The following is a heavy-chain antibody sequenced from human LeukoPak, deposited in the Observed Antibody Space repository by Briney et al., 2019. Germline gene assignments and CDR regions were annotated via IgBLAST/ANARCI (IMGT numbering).Heavy chain of an antibody. CDR1: GYTFTSYY. J-gene: IGHJ4*02. CDR2: INPGSGAT. CDR3: ARDSYQYFSDTTGYYLYYFDF. V-gene: IGHV1-46*01. D-gene: IGHD3-22*01. Sequence: ASVKVSCKASGYTFTSYYIHWVRQAPGQGLEWMGIINPGSGATNYAQKFQGRVTMTRDTSINTAYMELSSLTSDDTAVYYCARDSYQYFSDTTGYYLYYFDFWGQGTLVTVSS.